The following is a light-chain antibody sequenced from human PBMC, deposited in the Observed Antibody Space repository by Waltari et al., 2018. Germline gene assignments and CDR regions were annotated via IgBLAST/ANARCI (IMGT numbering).Light chain of an antibody. CDR3: QHYNNWPYS. Sequence: EIVMTQSPATLSVSPGERATLSCRASQSISSNLAWYQQRPGQAPRLLIYAASSRATGIPARFSGRGSGTEFTLTVNSLQSEDFAVYFCQHYNNWPYSFGQGTKVEI. J-gene: IGKJ2*03. V-gene: IGKV3-15*01. CDR1: QSISSN. CDR2: AAS.